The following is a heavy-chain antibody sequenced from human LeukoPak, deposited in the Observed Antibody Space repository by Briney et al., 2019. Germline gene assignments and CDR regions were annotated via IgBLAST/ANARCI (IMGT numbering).Heavy chain of an antibody. CDR1: GFTFSNYA. J-gene: IGHJ3*02. CDR2: ISGSGGST. Sequence: GGSLRLSCAASGFTFSNYAMIWVRQAPGKGLEWVSAISGSGGSTYYADSVKGRFTISRDNSKNTLYLQMNSLRAEDTAVYYCARARSSWYDPDAFDIWGQGTMVTVSS. V-gene: IGHV3-23*01. CDR3: ARARSSWYDPDAFDI. D-gene: IGHD6-13*01.